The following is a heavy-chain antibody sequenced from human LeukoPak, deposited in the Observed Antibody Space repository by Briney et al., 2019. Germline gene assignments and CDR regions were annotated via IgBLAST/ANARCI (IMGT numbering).Heavy chain of an antibody. J-gene: IGHJ6*03. CDR1: GGSISSSSYY. D-gene: IGHD5-24*01. Sequence: SETLSLTCTVSGGSISSSSYYWGWIRQPAGKGLEWIGRIYTSGSTNYNPSLKSRVTISVDTSKNQFSLKLSSVTAADTAVYYCAREDISRDGYNVWVSYYYYMDVWGKGTTVTISS. V-gene: IGHV4-61*02. CDR2: IYTSGST. CDR3: AREDISRDGYNVWVSYYYYMDV.